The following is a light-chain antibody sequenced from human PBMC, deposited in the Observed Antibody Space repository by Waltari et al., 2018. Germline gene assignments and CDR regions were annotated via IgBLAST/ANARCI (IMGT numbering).Light chain of an antibody. CDR3: QTWGTGIQV. V-gene: IGLV4-69*01. CDR1: SGHRSYA. Sequence: QLVLTQSPSASASLGASVNLTCTLSSGHRSYAIAWHQQQPEKGPRFLMKVNSDGSHTKVYGIPVRFSGSSSGAERYLTISGLQSEDEADYYCQTWGTGIQVFGGGTKLSV. J-gene: IGLJ3*02. CDR2: VNSDGSH.